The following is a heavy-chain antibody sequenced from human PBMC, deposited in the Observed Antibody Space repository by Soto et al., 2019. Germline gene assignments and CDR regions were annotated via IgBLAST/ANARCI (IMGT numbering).Heavy chain of an antibody. D-gene: IGHD6-6*01. CDR1: GGSISSGGYS. J-gene: IGHJ5*02. CDR3: ARVSSSSGGNWFDP. Sequence: SSETLSLTCAVSGGSISSGGYSWSWIRQPPGKGLEWIGYIYHSGSTYYNPSLKSRVTISVDRSKNQFSLKLSSVTAADTAVYYCARVSSSSGGNWFDPWGQGTLVTVSS. CDR2: IYHSGST. V-gene: IGHV4-30-2*01.